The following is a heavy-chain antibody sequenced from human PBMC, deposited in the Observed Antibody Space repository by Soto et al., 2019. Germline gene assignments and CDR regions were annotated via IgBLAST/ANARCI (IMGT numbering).Heavy chain of an antibody. Sequence: QVQLVESGGGVVQPGRSLRVSCVASGLTFTTYGMHWVRQAPGKGLEWVAAISHDGISEYYTDSVKGRFTISRDHSRNTLYLQMDSLRTEDSAVYYCAREEASSGYAGPFQHWGQGTLVTVSS. V-gene: IGHV3-30*03. D-gene: IGHD3-22*01. J-gene: IGHJ1*01. CDR1: GLTFTTYG. CDR2: ISHDGISE. CDR3: AREEASSGYAGPFQH.